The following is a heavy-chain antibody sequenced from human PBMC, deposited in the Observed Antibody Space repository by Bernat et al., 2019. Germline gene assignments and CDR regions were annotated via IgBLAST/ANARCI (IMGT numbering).Heavy chain of an antibody. J-gene: IGHJ6*03. D-gene: IGHD6-13*01. CDR1: GFTFSSYA. CDR2: ISYDGSNK. CDR3: ATLGRGYNSSWTPPGTRSHYYYYMDV. Sequence: QVQLVESGGGVVQPGRSLRLSCAASGFTFSSYAMHWVRQAPGKGLEWVAVISYDGSNKYYADSVKGRFTISRDNSKNTLYLQMNSLRAEDTAVYYCATLGRGYNSSWTPPGTRSHYYYYMDVWGKGTTVTVS. V-gene: IGHV3-30*01.